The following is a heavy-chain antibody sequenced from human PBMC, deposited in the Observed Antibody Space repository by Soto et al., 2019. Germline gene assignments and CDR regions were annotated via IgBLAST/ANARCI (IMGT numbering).Heavy chain of an antibody. CDR3: VKVRGGFYTYYFDY. V-gene: IGHV3-23*01. CDR1: GLTFSNYA. Sequence: EVRLLESGGGLVKPGGSLRLSCATSGLTFSNYAMSWVRQAPGGGLEWVSSMSGSSSTTYYADSVRGRFTISRDRSKNTLYLQMNSLRAEDTAIYYCVKVRGGFYTYYFDYWGQGTLVTVSS. J-gene: IGHJ4*02. CDR2: MSGSSSTT. D-gene: IGHD3-10*01.